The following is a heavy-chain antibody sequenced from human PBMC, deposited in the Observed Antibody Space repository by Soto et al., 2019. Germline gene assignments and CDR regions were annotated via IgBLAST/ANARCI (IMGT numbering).Heavy chain of an antibody. CDR1: GVTFSSYA. J-gene: IGHJ4*02. CDR3: ARDGGRHSGGIDY. D-gene: IGHD1-26*01. Sequence: VQLVQSGAEVKKPWSSVKVSCKASGVTFSSYAIHWVRQAPGQGLEWMGEIIHIFGTANYAQKFQGRVTITADESTSTAYMELSSLRSEDTAVYYCARDGGRHSGGIDYWGQGTLVTVSS. CDR2: IIHIFGTA. V-gene: IGHV1-69*01.